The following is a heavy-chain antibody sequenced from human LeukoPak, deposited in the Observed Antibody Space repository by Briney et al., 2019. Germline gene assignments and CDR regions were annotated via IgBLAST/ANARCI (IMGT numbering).Heavy chain of an antibody. D-gene: IGHD6-13*01. CDR2: ITASGGGT. V-gene: IGHV3-23*01. Sequence: GGSLRLSCAASGFTFSDYYMSWIRQAPGKGLEWVSAITASGGGTLYADSVKGRFTISRDNSKNTLYLQMNSLRAEDTAVYYCAKPSSSWSPFDYWGQGALVTVSS. CDR3: AKPSSSWSPFDY. J-gene: IGHJ4*02. CDR1: GFTFSDYY.